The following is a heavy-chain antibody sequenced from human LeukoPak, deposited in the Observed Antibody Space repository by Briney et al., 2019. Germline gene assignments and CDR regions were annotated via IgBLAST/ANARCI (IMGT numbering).Heavy chain of an antibody. Sequence: KPSETLSLTCTVSGGSISSYYWSWIRQPAGKGLEWIGRIYTSGSTNYNPSLKSRVTMSVDTSKHQFSLKLSSVTAADTAVYYCASTYYDFWSGYSYLDYWGQGTLVTVSS. V-gene: IGHV4-4*07. CDR2: IYTSGST. CDR1: GGSISSYY. J-gene: IGHJ4*02. D-gene: IGHD3-3*01. CDR3: ASTYYDFWSGYSYLDY.